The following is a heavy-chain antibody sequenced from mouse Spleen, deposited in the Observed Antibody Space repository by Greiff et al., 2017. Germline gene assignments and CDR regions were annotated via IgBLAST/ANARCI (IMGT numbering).Heavy chain of an antibody. D-gene: IGHD1-1*01. CDR1: GYTFTSYW. V-gene: IGHV1-61*01. CDR3: ARGEAITPVGWYYFDY. Sequence: QVQLQQPGAELVRPGSSVKLSCKASGYTFTSYWMDWVKQRPGQGLEWIGNIYPSDSETHYNQKFKDKATLTVDKSSSTAYMQLSSLTSEDSAVYYCARGEAITPVGWYYFDYWGQGTTLTVSS. CDR2: IYPSDSET. J-gene: IGHJ2*01.